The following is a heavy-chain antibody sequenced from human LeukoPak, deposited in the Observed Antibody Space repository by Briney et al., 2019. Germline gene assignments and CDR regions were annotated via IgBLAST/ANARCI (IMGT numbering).Heavy chain of an antibody. V-gene: IGHV1-8*03. CDR1: GGTFSSYA. J-gene: IGHJ3*02. Sequence: ASVKVSCKASGGTFSSYAINWVRQATGQGLEWMGWMNPNSGNTGYAQKFQGRVTITRNTSISTAYMELSSLRSEDTAVYYCARGLLNYGDYNGAFDIWGQGTMVTVSS. CDR3: ARGLLNYGDYNGAFDI. CDR2: MNPNSGNT. D-gene: IGHD4-17*01.